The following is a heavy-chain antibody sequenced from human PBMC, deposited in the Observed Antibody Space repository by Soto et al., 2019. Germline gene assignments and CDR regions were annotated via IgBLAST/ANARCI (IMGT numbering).Heavy chain of an antibody. CDR2: INSGADTI. CDR1: GFTFSTYE. V-gene: IGHV3-48*03. J-gene: IGHJ6*02. CDR3: ARLAMDV. Sequence: PXGSLRLSCAASGFTFSTYEMNWVRQAPGKGLEWVSYINSGADTIYYADSVKGRFTISRDNAKNSLYLQMNSLRAEDTAVYYCARLAMDVWGQGTTVTVSS.